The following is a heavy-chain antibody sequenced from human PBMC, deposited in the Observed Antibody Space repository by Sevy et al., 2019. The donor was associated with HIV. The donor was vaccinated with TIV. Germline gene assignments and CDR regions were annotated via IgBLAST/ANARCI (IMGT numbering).Heavy chain of an antibody. CDR1: GYTLTKVS. V-gene: IGHV1-24*01. CDR2: FDPEDGEI. J-gene: IGHJ4*02. CDR3: ATTKDYYDSSGCPFDY. Sequence: ASVKVSCKASGYTLTKVSMHWVRQAPGEGLEWMGSFDPEDGEIIYAQTFQGRVTMTEDTSTDTAYMELNSLRSEDTAVYFCATTKDYYDSSGCPFDYWGQGTLVTVSS. D-gene: IGHD3-22*01.